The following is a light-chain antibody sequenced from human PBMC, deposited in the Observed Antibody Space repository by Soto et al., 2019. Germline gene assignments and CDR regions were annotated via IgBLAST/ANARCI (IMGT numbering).Light chain of an antibody. CDR2: EAS. CDR1: QSVDNY. V-gene: IGKV3-11*01. CDR3: QHRSN. Sequence: ESVLTESPVTLYLSPGERATLSCRASQSVDNYLAWYQQKPGQPPRLLIYEASNRATGIPARFSGSGSGTDFTLTISSLEPEDFALYYCQHRSNFGPGTKAHI. J-gene: IGKJ3*01.